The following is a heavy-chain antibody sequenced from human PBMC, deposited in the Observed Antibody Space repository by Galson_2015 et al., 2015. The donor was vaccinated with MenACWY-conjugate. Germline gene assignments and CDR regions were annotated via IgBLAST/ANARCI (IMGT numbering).Heavy chain of an antibody. CDR3: ALTRRYTSYYYYYYIDV. D-gene: IGHD5-12*01. J-gene: IGHJ6*03. CDR1: GFSLSTPGMC. Sequence: PALVKPTQTLTLTCSFSGFSLSTPGMCVSWIRQPPGKALEWLSRIDWDDNKYYSSSLKTRLTISKDISKNQVVFTMTNLDPVDTGTYYCALTRRYTSYYYYYYIDVWGKGTTVTVSS. CDR2: IDWDDNK. V-gene: IGHV2-70*11.